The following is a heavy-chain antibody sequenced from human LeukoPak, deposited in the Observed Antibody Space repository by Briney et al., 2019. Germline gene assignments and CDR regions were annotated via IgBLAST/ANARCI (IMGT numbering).Heavy chain of an antibody. J-gene: IGHJ4*02. V-gene: IGHV4-39*06. CDR1: SGSISTSNYY. CDR2: IFYSGST. Sequence: SETLSLTCTVSSGSISTSNYYWGWVRQPPGKALEWIGNIFYSGSTYYSPSLKSRVTISVDTSKNQFPLKLSSVTAADTAVYYCARRLTGYCSSTSCYYSRTPPFFDYWGQGTLVTVSS. CDR3: ARRLTGYCSSTSCYYSRTPPFFDY. D-gene: IGHD2-2*01.